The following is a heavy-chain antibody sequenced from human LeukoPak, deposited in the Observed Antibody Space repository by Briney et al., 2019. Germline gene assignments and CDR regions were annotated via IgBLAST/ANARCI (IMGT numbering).Heavy chain of an antibody. V-gene: IGHV3-23*01. Sequence: GGSLRLSCAVSGITLSNYGMSWVRQAPGKGLEWVAGISDSGGSTNYADSVKGRFTISRDSPKNTLYLQMNSLRAEDTAVYFCAKRGIVIRAVIIVGFHKEAYYFDYWGQGALVTVSS. CDR2: ISDSGGST. CDR1: GITLSNYG. CDR3: AKRGIVIRAVIIVGFHKEAYYFDY. J-gene: IGHJ4*02. D-gene: IGHD3-10*01.